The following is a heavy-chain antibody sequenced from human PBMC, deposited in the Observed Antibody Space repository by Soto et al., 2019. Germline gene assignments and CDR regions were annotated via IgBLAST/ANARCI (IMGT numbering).Heavy chain of an antibody. D-gene: IGHD2-21*02. CDR3: ATTNAGVTAIRDAFDI. CDR2: IYPGDSDT. V-gene: IGHV5-51*01. J-gene: IGHJ3*02. CDR1: GYSFTSYW. Sequence: PGESLKISCKGSGYSFTSYWIGWVRQMPGKGLEWMGIIYPGDSDTRYSPSFQGQVTISADKSISTAYLQWSSLKASDTAMYHCATTNAGVTAIRDAFDIWGQGTMVTVSS.